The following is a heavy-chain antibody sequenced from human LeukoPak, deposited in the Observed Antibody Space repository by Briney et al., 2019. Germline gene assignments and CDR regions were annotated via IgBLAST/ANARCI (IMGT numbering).Heavy chain of an antibody. CDR2: IVGSSSNM. V-gene: IGHV3-48*04. Sequence: PGGSLRLSCTASGFSFSTYSMNWVRQAPGKGLEWVSYIVGSSSNMYYADSVKGRFTISRDNAKNSLYLQMGSLRAEDTAVYYCATDTPETAAFDYWGRGTLVTVSS. CDR3: ATDTPETAAFDY. D-gene: IGHD1-1*01. CDR1: GFSFSTYS. J-gene: IGHJ4*02.